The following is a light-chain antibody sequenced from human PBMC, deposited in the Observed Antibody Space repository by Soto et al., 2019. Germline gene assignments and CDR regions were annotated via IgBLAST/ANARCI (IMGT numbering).Light chain of an antibody. Sequence: XXERATLSCRASQSVSSNYLAWYQQKPGQAPRLLIYGASSRASGVPDRFSGSGSGTDFTLTISRLEPEDFAVYYCQQYGSSPPRTFGQGTKVDIK. V-gene: IGKV3-20*01. CDR1: QSVSSNY. J-gene: IGKJ1*01. CDR2: GAS. CDR3: QQYGSSPPRT.